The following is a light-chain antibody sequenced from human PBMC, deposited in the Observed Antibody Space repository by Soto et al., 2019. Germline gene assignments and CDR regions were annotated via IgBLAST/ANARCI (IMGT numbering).Light chain of an antibody. Sequence: EIVLTQSPATLSLSPGERDTLFCRASQRVSVYLAWFQQKHGQAPRLLIYDASNRAAGIPARFSGSGSGTDFTLTISSLEPEDFAVYYCQQRSNWPRTFGQGTKVDIK. CDR3: QQRSNWPRT. CDR1: QRVSVY. CDR2: DAS. J-gene: IGKJ1*01. V-gene: IGKV3-11*01.